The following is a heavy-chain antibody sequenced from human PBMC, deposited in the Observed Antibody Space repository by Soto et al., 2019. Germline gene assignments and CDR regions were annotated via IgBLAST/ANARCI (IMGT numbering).Heavy chain of an antibody. J-gene: IGHJ6*02. CDR2: INAGNDNT. Sequence: QVQLVQSGAEVKKPGASVKVSCKASGYTLTTYVMHWVRQAPGQRLEGMGWINAGNDNTKYSEKFQGRVTLTRDTSASTVYMELSSLSSEDTAVHYCPKVGQYYYGMDVWVQGTTVTVSS. V-gene: IGHV1-3*01. D-gene: IGHD3-3*01. CDR3: PKVGQYYYGMDV. CDR1: GYTLTTYV.